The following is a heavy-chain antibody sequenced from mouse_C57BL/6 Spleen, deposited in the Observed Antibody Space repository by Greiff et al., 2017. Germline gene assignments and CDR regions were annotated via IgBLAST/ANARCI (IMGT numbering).Heavy chain of an antibody. CDR1: GYAFSSYW. J-gene: IGHJ2*01. V-gene: IGHV1-80*01. D-gene: IGHD1-1*01. Sequence: QVHVKQSGAELVKPGASVKISCKASGYAFSSYWMNWVKQRPGKGLEWIGQIYPGDGDTNYNGKFKGKATLTADKSSSTAYMQLSSLTSEDSAVYFCARLGYYGSSYYFDYWGQGTTLTVSS. CDR2: IYPGDGDT. CDR3: ARLGYYGSSYYFDY.